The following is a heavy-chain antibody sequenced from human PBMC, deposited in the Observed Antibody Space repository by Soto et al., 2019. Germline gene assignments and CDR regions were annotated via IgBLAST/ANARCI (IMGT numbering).Heavy chain of an antibody. J-gene: IGHJ4*02. V-gene: IGHV1-18*01. CDR2: ITADNGDT. CDR1: GYTFSSYG. CDR3: ARRTLGSSIGIGDY. Sequence: QIQLVQSGAEVKKPGASVKVSCRASGYTFSSYGISWVRQAPGQGLEWMGWITADNGDTKYAHNLEGRVSMTTDASTNTAYMVLRSLRSDDTALYYCARRTLGSSIGIGDYWGQGTLVTVSS. D-gene: IGHD6-6*01.